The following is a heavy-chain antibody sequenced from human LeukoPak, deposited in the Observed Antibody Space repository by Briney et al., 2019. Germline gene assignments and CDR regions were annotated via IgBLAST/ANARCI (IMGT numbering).Heavy chain of an antibody. D-gene: IGHD6-13*01. CDR1: GFTFSSYA. J-gene: IGHJ6*02. CDR3: AKDLGVVPGIVARGYGMDV. Sequence: GGSLRLSCAASGFTFSSYAMHWVRQAPGKGLEWVAVISYDGSNKYYADSVKGRFNIARDNSKNTLYLQMNSLRAEDTAVYFCAKDLGVVPGIVARGYGMDVWGQGTTVTVSS. V-gene: IGHV3-30-3*01. CDR2: ISYDGSNK.